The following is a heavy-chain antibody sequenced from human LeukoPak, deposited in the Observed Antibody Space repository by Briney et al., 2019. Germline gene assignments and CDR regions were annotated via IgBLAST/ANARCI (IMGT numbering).Heavy chain of an antibody. CDR2: MYYSGST. J-gene: IGHJ5*02. V-gene: IGHV4-30-4*01. CDR3: ARPHYYDSRIDP. D-gene: IGHD3-22*01. Sequence: SQTLSLTCAVSGGSISSGDYYWSWIRQPPGKGLEWIAYMYYSGSTYYNPSLKSRVTMSADTSKNQLSLKLSSVTAADTAVYYCARPHYYDSRIDPWGQGILVTVSS. CDR1: GGSISSGDYY.